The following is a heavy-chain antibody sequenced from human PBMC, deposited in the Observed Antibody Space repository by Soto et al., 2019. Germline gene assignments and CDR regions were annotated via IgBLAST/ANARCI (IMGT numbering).Heavy chain of an antibody. CDR2: IYPGDSDT. D-gene: IGHD1-26*01. CDR3: ARRVGASGVYYYGMDV. V-gene: IGHV5-51*01. Sequence: GESLKISCKGSGYSFTSYWIGWVRQMPGKGLEWMGIIYPGDSDTRYSPSFQGQVTISADKSISTAYLQWSSLKASDTAMYYCARRVGASGVYYYGMDVWGQGTTVTVSS. CDR1: GYSFTSYW. J-gene: IGHJ6*02.